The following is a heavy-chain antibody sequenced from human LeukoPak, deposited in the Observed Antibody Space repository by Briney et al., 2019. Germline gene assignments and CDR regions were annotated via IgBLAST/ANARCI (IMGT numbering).Heavy chain of an antibody. CDR1: GYTFTSYY. CDR3: ARSITMVRGVSGFDY. CDR2: INPSGGST. J-gene: IGHJ4*01. Sequence: ASVKVSCKASGYTFTSYYMHWVRQAPGQGLEWMGIINPSGGSTSYAQKFQGRVTMTRDASTSTVYMELSSLRSEDTAVYYCARSITMVRGVSGFDYWGQEPWSPSPQ. D-gene: IGHD3-10*01. V-gene: IGHV1-46*01.